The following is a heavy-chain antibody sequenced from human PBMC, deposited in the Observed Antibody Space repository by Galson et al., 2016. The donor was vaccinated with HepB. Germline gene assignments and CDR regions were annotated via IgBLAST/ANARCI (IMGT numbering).Heavy chain of an antibody. CDR3: ARHKDVILVPASIGRERGRRKSDDVYALDV. CDR1: GASFSDYK. CDR2: ISHRRVT. D-gene: IGHD2-2*01. Sequence: SETLSLTCGVYGASFSDYKWSWVRQPPGKGLEWIGEISHRRVTKFNPSLESRVALSVDTSKRQFSLHLTSVTVADTAVYYCARHKDVILVPASIGRERGRRKSDDVYALDVWGQGTAVTVS. J-gene: IGHJ6*02. V-gene: IGHV4-34*01.